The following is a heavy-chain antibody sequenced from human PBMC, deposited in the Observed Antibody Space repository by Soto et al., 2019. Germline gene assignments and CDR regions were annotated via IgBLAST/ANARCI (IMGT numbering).Heavy chain of an antibody. CDR1: GDSVSSNSAV. CDR3: ARDPSIVLVPAATYYYYYYGMDV. J-gene: IGHJ6*02. V-gene: IGHV6-1*01. Sequence: TLSLTCAISGDSVSSNSAVWNWIRQSPSRGLEWLGRAYYRSSYYNDYAVSVKSRITINPDTSKNQFSLQLTSVIPEDTAVYYCARDPSIVLVPAATYYYYYYGMDVWGQGTTVTVSS. D-gene: IGHD2-2*01. CDR2: AYYRSSYYN.